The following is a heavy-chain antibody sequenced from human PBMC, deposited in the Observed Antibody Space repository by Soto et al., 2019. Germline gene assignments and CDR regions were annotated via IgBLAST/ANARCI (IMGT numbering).Heavy chain of an antibody. J-gene: IGHJ6*02. CDR1: GGTFSSYA. CDR3: ARADRQWLARGYYYYGMDV. CDR2: IIPIFGTA. V-gene: IGHV1-69*01. D-gene: IGHD6-19*01. Sequence: QVQLVQSGAEVKKPGSSVKVSCKASGGTFSSYAISWVRQAPGQGLEWMGGIIPIFGTANYAQKFQGRVTITAVESTSTAYMELSSLRSEDTAVYYCARADRQWLARGYYYYGMDVWGQGTTVTVSS.